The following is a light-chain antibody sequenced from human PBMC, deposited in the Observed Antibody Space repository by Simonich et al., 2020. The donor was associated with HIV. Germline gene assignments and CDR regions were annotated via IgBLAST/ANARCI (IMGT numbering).Light chain of an antibody. CDR1: QSVSSY. CDR2: DAA. J-gene: IGKJ4*01. CDR3: QQRSNWPLT. V-gene: IGKV3-11*01. Sequence: EIVLTQSPATLSFSPGARATLSCRASQSVSSYLAWYQQKPGQAPRLLIYDAANRATGIPARFSCSGSGTDFTLTISSLEPEDFAVYYCQQRSNWPLTFGGGTKVEIK.